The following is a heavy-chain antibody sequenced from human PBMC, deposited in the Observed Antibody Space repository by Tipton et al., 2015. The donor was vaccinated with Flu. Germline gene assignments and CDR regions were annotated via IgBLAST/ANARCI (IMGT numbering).Heavy chain of an antibody. CDR1: GFTVSSNY. J-gene: IGHJ6*02. CDR2: IYSGGST. CDR3: ARDRGSGLASPTNYYYGMDV. V-gene: IGHV3-66*01. Sequence: SLRLSCAASGFTVSSNYMSWVRQAPGKGLEWVSVIYSGGSTYYADSVRGRFTISRDNSKNTLYLQMNSLRAEGTAVYYCARDRGSGLASPTNYYYGMDVWGQGTTVTVSS. D-gene: IGHD3-10*01.